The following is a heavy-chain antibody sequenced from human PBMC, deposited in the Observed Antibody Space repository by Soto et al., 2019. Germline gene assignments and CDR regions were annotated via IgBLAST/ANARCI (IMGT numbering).Heavy chain of an antibody. CDR3: ATGFWSGPIAHYFDY. CDR1: GGTFNRHG. D-gene: IGHD3-3*01. V-gene: IGHV1-69*06. CDR2: TIPVFGTP. J-gene: IGHJ4*01. Sequence: SVKVSCKASGGTFNRHGISWVRQAPGQGLEWMGGTIPVFGTPKYAQEFQGRVTVSVDKSTTTAYMEVRRLRSEDTAVYYCATGFWSGPIAHYFDYWGQGTLVTVSS.